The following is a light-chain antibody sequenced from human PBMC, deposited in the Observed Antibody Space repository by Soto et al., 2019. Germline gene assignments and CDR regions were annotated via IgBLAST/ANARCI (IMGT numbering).Light chain of an antibody. J-gene: IGKJ5*01. V-gene: IGKV3-15*01. CDR2: CAS. Sequence: EIVLMQSPGTLSLSPGERATLSCRASQSVTIDLAWYQQKPGQAPSLLIFCASTRATGIPARFSGTGSGTEFALTISSLQSEDFAVYYCQQYNQWPLTFGQGTRLEIK. CDR3: QQYNQWPLT. CDR1: QSVTID.